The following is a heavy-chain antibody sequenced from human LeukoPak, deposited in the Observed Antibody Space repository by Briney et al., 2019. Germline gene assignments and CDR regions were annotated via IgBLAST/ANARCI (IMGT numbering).Heavy chain of an antibody. D-gene: IGHD1-26*01. J-gene: IGHJ5*02. Sequence: SETLSLTCTVSGGSISSGSYYWSWIPQPAGKGLKWIGRIYTSGSTNYNPSLKSRVTISVDTSKNQFSLKLSSVTAADTAVYYCARGAYNWFDPWGQGTLVTVPS. CDR2: IYTSGST. CDR1: GGSISSGSYY. CDR3: ARGAYNWFDP. V-gene: IGHV4-61*02.